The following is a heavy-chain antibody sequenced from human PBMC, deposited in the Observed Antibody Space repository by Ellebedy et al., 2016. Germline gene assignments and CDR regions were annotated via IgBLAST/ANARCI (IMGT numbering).Heavy chain of an antibody. CDR3: GRGGWNRPKNIDS. D-gene: IGHD1-1*01. J-gene: IGHJ4*02. Sequence: SETLSLTXTVSGGSISGFYWHWIRQAPGKGLDWIGYIYDDGSTDYNPSVQSRVTISVDTSKKQFSLKLYSVTAADTAVYYCGRGGWNRPKNIDSWGQGTPVTVSS. V-gene: IGHV4-59*01. CDR2: IYDDGST. CDR1: GGSISGFY.